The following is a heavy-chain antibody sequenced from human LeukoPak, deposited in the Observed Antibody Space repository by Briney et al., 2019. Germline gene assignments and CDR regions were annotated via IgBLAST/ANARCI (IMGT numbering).Heavy chain of an antibody. CDR2: IYSGGRT. CDR1: GFTVSSNY. CDR3: ARANSATIPGADP. J-gene: IGHJ5*02. D-gene: IGHD1-26*01. Sequence: PGGSLRLSCAASGFTVSSNYMSRVRQAPGKGLEWVSVIYSGGRTYYADSVKGRFTISRDNSKNTVYLQMNSLRAEDTAVYYCARANSATIPGADPWGQGTLVTVSS. V-gene: IGHV3-53*01.